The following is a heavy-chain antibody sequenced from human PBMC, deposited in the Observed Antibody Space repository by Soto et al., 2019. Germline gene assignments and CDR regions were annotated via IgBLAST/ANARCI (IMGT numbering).Heavy chain of an antibody. V-gene: IGHV3-23*01. CDR2: ISDAGERT. D-gene: IGHD6-19*01. J-gene: IGHJ4*02. CDR3: AKDYSSVWSRGIDV. Sequence: GGSLRLSCAATGFTFSNHAMNWVRRAAGKGLEWVSGISDAGERTYYADSVRGRFTVSRDNSKNTLYLQMNTLRAEDTAVYYCAKDYSSVWSRGIDVWGQGILVTVSS. CDR1: GFTFSNHA.